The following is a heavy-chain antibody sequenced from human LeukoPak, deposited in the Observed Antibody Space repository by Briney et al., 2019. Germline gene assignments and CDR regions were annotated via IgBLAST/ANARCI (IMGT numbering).Heavy chain of an antibody. Sequence: GGSLRLSCAASGFTFSSYGMHWVRQAPGKGLEWVAVIWYDGSNKYYADSVKGRFTISRDNSKNTLYLQMNSLRDEDTALYYCARDSGGNYYDSSDPNGDYWGQGTLVTVSS. CDR1: GFTFSSYG. V-gene: IGHV3-33*01. D-gene: IGHD3-22*01. J-gene: IGHJ4*02. CDR2: IWYDGSNK. CDR3: ARDSGGNYYDSSDPNGDY.